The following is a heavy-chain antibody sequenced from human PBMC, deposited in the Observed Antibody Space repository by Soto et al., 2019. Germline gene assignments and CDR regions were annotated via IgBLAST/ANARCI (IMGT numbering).Heavy chain of an antibody. CDR2: ISSSSSYT. CDR3: ARNYYDSSGPGLFDY. J-gene: IGHJ4*02. Sequence: GGSLRLSCAASGFTFSDYYMSWIRQAPGKGLEWVSYISSSSSYTNYADSVKGRFTISRDNAKNSLYLQMNSLRAEDTAVYYCARNYYDSSGPGLFDYWGQGTLVTVSS. V-gene: IGHV3-11*03. CDR1: GFTFSDYY. D-gene: IGHD3-22*01.